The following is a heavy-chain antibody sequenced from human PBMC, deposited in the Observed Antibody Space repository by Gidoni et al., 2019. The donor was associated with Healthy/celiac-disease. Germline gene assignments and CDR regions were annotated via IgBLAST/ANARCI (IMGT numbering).Heavy chain of an antibody. CDR3: ARHVLGYCSSTSCYAGQIDY. CDR1: GGSISSSSYY. CDR2: IYYSGST. J-gene: IGHJ4*02. V-gene: IGHV4-39*01. D-gene: IGHD2-2*01. Sequence: QLQLQESGPGLVKPSETLSLTCTVSGGSISSSSYYWGWIRQPPGKGLEWIGSIYYSGSTYYNPSLKSRVTISVDTSKNQFSLKLSSVTAADTAVYYCARHVLGYCSSTSCYAGQIDYWGQGTLVTVSS.